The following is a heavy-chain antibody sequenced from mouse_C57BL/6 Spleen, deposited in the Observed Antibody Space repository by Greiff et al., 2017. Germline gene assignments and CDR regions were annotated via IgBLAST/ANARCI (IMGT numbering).Heavy chain of an antibody. V-gene: IGHV1-82*01. D-gene: IGHD1-1*01. CDR1: GYAFSSSW. CDR2: IYPGDGDT. Sequence: VQLQQSGPELVKPGASVKISCKASGYAFSSSWMNWVKQRPGKGLEWIGRIYPGDGDTNYNGKFKGKATLTADKSSSTAYMQLSSLTSEDSAVYFCAREGITTVVAHWYFDVWGTGTTVTVSS. CDR3: AREGITTVVAHWYFDV. J-gene: IGHJ1*03.